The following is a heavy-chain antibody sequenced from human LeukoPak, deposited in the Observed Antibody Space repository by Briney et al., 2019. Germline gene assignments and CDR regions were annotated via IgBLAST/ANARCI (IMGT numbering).Heavy chain of an antibody. CDR3: ANNGGYSYGYFDY. J-gene: IGHJ4*02. V-gene: IGHV3-23*01. D-gene: IGHD5-18*01. CDR1: GFTFSSYG. CDR2: ISGSGGST. Sequence: GGSLRLSCAASGFTFSSYGMSWVRQAPGKGLEWVSAISGSGGSTYYADSVKDRFTISRDNSKNTLYLQMNSLRAEDTAVYYCANNGGYSYGYFDYWGQGTLVTVSS.